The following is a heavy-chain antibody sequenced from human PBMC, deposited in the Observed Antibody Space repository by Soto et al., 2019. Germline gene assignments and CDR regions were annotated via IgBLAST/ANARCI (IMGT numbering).Heavy chain of an antibody. CDR2: INHSGST. CDR3: ARGVSNGWYSPAFDI. Sequence: QVQLQQWGAGLLKPSETLSLTCAVYGGSFSGYYWSWIRQPPGKGLEWIGEINHSGSTNYNPSLKSRVTISVDTSKNQFSLKLSSVTAADTAVYYCARGVSNGWYSPAFDIWGQGTMVTVSS. CDR1: GGSFSGYY. V-gene: IGHV4-34*01. J-gene: IGHJ3*02. D-gene: IGHD6-19*01.